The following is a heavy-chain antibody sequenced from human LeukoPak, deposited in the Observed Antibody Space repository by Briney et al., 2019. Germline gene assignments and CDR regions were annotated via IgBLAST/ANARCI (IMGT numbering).Heavy chain of an antibody. CDR3: ARASRWETTRRYDY. CDR2: INPNSGGT. Sequence: ASVKVSCKASGYTFTGYYMHWVRQAPGQGLEWMGWINPNSGGTNYAQKFQGRVTMTRDTSISTAYMELSRLRSDDTAVYYCARASRWETTRRYDYWGQGTLVTVSS. V-gene: IGHV1-2*02. D-gene: IGHD1-26*01. J-gene: IGHJ4*02. CDR1: GYTFTGYY.